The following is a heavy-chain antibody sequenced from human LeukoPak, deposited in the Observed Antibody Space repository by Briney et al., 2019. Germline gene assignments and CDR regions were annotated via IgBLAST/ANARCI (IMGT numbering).Heavy chain of an antibody. D-gene: IGHD2-21*02. CDR2: INSDGTST. V-gene: IGHV3-74*01. CDR3: ARGGTIVVVTAINY. J-gene: IGHJ4*02. Sequence: RINSDGTSTSYADSVKGRFTISRDNAKNSVYLQMNSLRAEDTAVYYCARGGTIVVVTAINYWGQGTLVTVSS.